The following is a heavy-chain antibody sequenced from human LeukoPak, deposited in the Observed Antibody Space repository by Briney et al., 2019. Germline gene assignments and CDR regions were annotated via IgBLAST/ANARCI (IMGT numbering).Heavy chain of an antibody. CDR2: INPNSGGT. D-gene: IGHD5-18*01. J-gene: IGHJ6*03. Sequence: GASVNVSCKASGYTFTNYAISWVRQAPGQGLEWMGWINPNSGGTNYAQKFQGRVTMTRDTSISTAYMELSRLRSDDTAVYYCARGDTPEAIYYYYFMDVWGKGTTVTISS. CDR3: ARGDTPEAIYYYYFMDV. CDR1: GYTFTNYA. V-gene: IGHV1-2*02.